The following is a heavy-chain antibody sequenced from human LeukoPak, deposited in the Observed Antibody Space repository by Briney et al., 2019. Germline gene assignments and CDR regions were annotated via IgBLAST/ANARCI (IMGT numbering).Heavy chain of an antibody. CDR2: IIPILGIA. CDR1: GGTFSSYT. J-gene: IGHJ4*02. Sequence: GSSVKVSCKASGGTFSSYTISWVRQAPGQGLEWMGRIIPILGIANYAQKFQGRATITADKSTSTAYMELSSLRSEDTAVYYCAREEDHYYDSSGYRSYWGQGTLVTVSS. CDR3: AREEDHYYDSSGYRSY. V-gene: IGHV1-69*04. D-gene: IGHD3-22*01.